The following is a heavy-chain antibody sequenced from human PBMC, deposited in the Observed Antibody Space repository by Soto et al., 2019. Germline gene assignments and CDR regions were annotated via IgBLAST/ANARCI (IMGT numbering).Heavy chain of an antibody. CDR1: GYTFTGYY. Sequence: ASVKVSCKASGYTFTGYYMHWVRQAPGQGLEWMGWINPNSGGTNYAQKFQGRVTMTRDTSISTAYMELSRLRSDDTAVYYCARDCPYDFCSGYYTCYYYGIDVWGQGTPVTVSS. J-gene: IGHJ6*02. D-gene: IGHD3-3*01. CDR2: INPNSGGT. V-gene: IGHV1-2*02. CDR3: ARDCPYDFCSGYYTCYYYGIDV.